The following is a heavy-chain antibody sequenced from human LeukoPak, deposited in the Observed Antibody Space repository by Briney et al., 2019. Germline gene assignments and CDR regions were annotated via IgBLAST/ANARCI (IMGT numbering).Heavy chain of an antibody. V-gene: IGHV1-45*02. CDR1: GYTFTYRY. D-gene: IGHD6-6*01. Sequence: GASVKVSCKASGYTFTYRYLHWVRQAPGQALEWMGWITPFNGNTNYAQKLQGRVTMTTDTSTSTAYMELRSLRSDDTAVYYCARSSSSGGYYYYYYMDVWGKGTTVTVSS. J-gene: IGHJ6*03. CDR3: ARSSSSGGYYYYYYMDV. CDR2: ITPFNGNT.